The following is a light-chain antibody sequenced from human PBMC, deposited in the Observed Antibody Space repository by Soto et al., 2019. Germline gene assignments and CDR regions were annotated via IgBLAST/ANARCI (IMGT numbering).Light chain of an antibody. J-gene: IGLJ1*01. CDR1: ISDVGSYNY. Sequence: QSVLTQPASVSGSPGQSITISCTGTISDVGSYNYVSWYQQYPGKAPKLMIYDVSTRPSGVSDRFSGSKSGNTASLTISGLRAEDEADYYCGSYTTSSNYVFGTGTKVTAL. V-gene: IGLV2-14*03. CDR3: GSYTTSSNYV. CDR2: DVS.